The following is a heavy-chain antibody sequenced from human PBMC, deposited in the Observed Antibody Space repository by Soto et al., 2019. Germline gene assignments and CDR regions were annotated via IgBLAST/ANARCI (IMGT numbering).Heavy chain of an antibody. CDR3: AKDRYDFWSGYYTCYFDY. V-gene: IGHV3-30*18. Sequence: GGSLRLSCVASDFAFSNYGMHWVRQAPGKGLEWVAVISYDGSNKYYADSVKGRFTISRDNSKNTLYLQMNSLRAEDTAVYYCAKDRYDFWSGYYTCYFDYWGQGTLVTVSS. J-gene: IGHJ4*02. D-gene: IGHD3-3*01. CDR2: ISYDGSNK. CDR1: DFAFSNYG.